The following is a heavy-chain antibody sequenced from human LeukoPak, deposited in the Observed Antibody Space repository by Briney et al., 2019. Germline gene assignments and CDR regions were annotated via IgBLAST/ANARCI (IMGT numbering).Heavy chain of an antibody. J-gene: IGHJ5*02. CDR3: ASGRSFGAAQGLDP. CDR1: GGSISSGGYY. V-gene: IGHV4-30-2*01. D-gene: IGHD3-10*01. CDR2: IYHSGST. Sequence: SQTLSLTCTVSGGSISSGGYYWSWIRQPPGKGLEWIGYIYHSGSTYYNPSLKSRVTISVDRSKNQFSLKLSSVTAADTAVYYCASGRSFGAAQGLDPWGQATPVTAPS.